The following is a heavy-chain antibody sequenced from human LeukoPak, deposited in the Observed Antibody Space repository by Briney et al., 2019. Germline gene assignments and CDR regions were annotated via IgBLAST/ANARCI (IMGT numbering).Heavy chain of an antibody. Sequence: PGGSLRLSWAASGFTFSSYYMPWFRQAQGKGLVWVSRIKSDGSVTGYADSVKGRFAISRDNAKNTMYLQMNSLRAEDTAVYYCARDWIDRGTFDPWGQGTLVTVSS. D-gene: IGHD2-2*03. J-gene: IGHJ5*02. CDR2: IKSDGSVT. V-gene: IGHV3-74*01. CDR1: GFTFSSYY. CDR3: ARDWIDRGTFDP.